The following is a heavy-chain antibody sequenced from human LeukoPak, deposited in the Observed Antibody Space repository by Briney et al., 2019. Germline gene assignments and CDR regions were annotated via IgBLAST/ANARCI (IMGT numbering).Heavy chain of an antibody. V-gene: IGHV4-30-2*01. Sequence: SETLSLTCAVSGGSISSGGYSWSWIQQPPGKGLEWIGYIYHSGSTYYNPSLKSRVTISVDRSKNQFSLKLSSVTAADTAVYYCARVGGDYSSPYYYYGMDVWGQGTTVTLSS. CDR2: IYHSGST. J-gene: IGHJ6*02. D-gene: IGHD4-17*01. CDR3: ARVGGDYSSPYYYYGMDV. CDR1: GGSISSGGYS.